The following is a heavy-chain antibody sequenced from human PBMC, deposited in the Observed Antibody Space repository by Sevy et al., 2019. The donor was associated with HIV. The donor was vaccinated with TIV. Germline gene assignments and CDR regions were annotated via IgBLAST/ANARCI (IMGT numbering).Heavy chain of an antibody. CDR3: AGDLGEYIYSPSFY. Sequence: GGSLRLSCAASGFSFSTHGMHWVRQAPGKGLEWVAVISYDGIKKYYVDSLKGRFTISRDNSKNTLYLQMNSLKTDDTAEYDCAGDLGEYIYSPSFYWGQGTLVTVSS. J-gene: IGHJ4*02. V-gene: IGHV3-30*03. CDR2: ISYDGIKK. CDR1: GFSFSTHG. D-gene: IGHD5-18*01.